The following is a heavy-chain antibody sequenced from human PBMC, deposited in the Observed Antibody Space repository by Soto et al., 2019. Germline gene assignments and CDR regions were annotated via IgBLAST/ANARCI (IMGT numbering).Heavy chain of an antibody. D-gene: IGHD5-12*01. CDR1: GYIFTSYG. J-gene: IGHJ4*02. CDR2: ISAHNGKT. V-gene: IGHV1-18*04. Sequence: QVQVVQSGAEVKKPGASVKVSCKASGYIFTSYGISWVRQAPGQGLEWMGWISAHNGKTNYAQKVQGRVTMTTDTSTSTAYMELRSLRSDDTAVSYCAMDTVATSIIFDYWGQGTLVTVSS. CDR3: AMDTVATSIIFDY.